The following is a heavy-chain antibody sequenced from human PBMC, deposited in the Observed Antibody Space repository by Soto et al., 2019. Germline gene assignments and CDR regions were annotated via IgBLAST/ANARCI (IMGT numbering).Heavy chain of an antibody. D-gene: IGHD6-13*01. CDR2: IYHSGST. V-gene: IGHV4-61*08. Sequence: PSETLSLTCAVSGGSISSGGYSWSWIRQPPGKGLEWIGYIYHSGSTNYNPSLKSRVTISVDTSKNQFSLKLSSVTAADTAVYYCAGAQSVWYSSTYWGQGTLVTVSS. CDR1: GGSISSGGYS. CDR3: AGAQSVWYSSTY. J-gene: IGHJ4*02.